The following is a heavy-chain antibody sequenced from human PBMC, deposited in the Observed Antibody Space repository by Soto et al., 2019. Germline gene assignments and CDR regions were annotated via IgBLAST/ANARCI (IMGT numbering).Heavy chain of an antibody. CDR1: GGSISSGGYY. CDR3: ARHMTYCSGGSCYSVYYYGMDV. Sequence: SETLSLTCTVSGGSISSGGYYWSWIRQHPGKGLEWIGYIYYSGSTYYNPSLKSRDTISVDTSKNQFSLKLSSVTAADTAVYYCARHMTYCSGGSCYSVYYYGMDVWGQGTTVTVSS. J-gene: IGHJ6*02. V-gene: IGHV4-31*03. D-gene: IGHD2-15*01. CDR2: IYYSGST.